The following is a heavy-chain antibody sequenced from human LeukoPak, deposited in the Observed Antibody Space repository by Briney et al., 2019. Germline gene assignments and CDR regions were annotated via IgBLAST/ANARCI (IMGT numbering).Heavy chain of an antibody. J-gene: IGHJ4*02. V-gene: IGHV3-48*02. CDR1: GFMFSSYA. CDR2: ISSSGTNI. D-gene: IGHD5-12*01. Sequence: PGGSLRLSCAASGFMFSSYAMHWVRQAPGKGLEWVSYISSSGTNIFYADSVKGRFTISRDNAKNSLFLRMNSLRDEDTAVYYCARVYSGYDHFDYCGQGTLVTVSS. CDR3: ARVYSGYDHFDY.